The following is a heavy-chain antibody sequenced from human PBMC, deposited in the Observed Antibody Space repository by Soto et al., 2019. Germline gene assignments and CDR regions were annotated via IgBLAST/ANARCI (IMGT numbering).Heavy chain of an antibody. Sequence: PSETLSLTCTVSGGSISRSSYYWGWIRQPPGKGLEWIGSIYYSGSTYYNPSLKSRVTISVDTSKNQFSLKLSSVTAADTAVYYCARDGPRGSSWYLYYYYGMDVWGQGTTVTVSS. J-gene: IGHJ6*02. V-gene: IGHV4-39*07. CDR3: ARDGPRGSSWYLYYYYGMDV. CDR2: IYYSGST. CDR1: GGSISRSSYY. D-gene: IGHD6-13*01.